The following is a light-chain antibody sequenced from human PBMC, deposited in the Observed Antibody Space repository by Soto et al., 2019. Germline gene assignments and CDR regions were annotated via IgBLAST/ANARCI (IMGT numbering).Light chain of an antibody. Sequence: EIVLTQSPGTLSLSPGERATLSCRASQSITSSQLAWYQHRPGQDPRLLTYGASSRASGIPDRFSGSGSGTDFTLTISRLQSEDFAEYYCQQYGSLPFTFGGGTKVEIK. V-gene: IGKV3-20*01. CDR1: QSITSSQ. CDR2: GAS. J-gene: IGKJ4*01. CDR3: QQYGSLPFT.